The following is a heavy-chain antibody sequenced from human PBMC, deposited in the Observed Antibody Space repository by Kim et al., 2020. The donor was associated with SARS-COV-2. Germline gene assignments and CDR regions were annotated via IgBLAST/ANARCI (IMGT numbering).Heavy chain of an antibody. CDR1: GYTFTSYG. Sequence: ASVKVSCKASGYTFTSYGISWVRQAPGQGLEWMGWISAYNGNTNYAQKLQGRVTMTTDTSTSTAYMELRSLRSDDTAVYYCARIIEGEGDYVGDYYYYYYGMDYWGQGTTVTVSS. CDR2: ISAYNGNT. D-gene: IGHD4-17*01. V-gene: IGHV1-18*04. J-gene: IGHJ6*02. CDR3: ARIIEGEGDYVGDYYYYYYGMDY.